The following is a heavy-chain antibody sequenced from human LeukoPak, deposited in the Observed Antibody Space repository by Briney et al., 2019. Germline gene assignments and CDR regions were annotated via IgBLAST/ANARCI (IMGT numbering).Heavy chain of an antibody. CDR1: GYTFTGYY. Sequence: ASVKVSCKASGYTFTGYYMHWVRQAPGQGLEWMGWINPNSGATNYAQKFQGRVTMTGDTSISTAYMELSRLRSDDTAVYYCARVERGYYGSGSYYWGQGTLVTVSS. CDR3: ARVERGYYGSGSYY. V-gene: IGHV1-2*02. CDR2: INPNSGAT. J-gene: IGHJ4*02. D-gene: IGHD3-10*01.